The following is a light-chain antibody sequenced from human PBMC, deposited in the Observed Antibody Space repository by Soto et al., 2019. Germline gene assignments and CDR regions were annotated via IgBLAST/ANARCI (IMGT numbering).Light chain of an antibody. V-gene: IGLV2-8*01. J-gene: IGLJ2*01. Sequence: QSALTQPPSASGSPGQSVTISCTGTSSDVGGYNYVSWYQHHPGKAPKLMIYEVSKRPSGVPDRFSGSKSGNTASLTVSGLQAEDEADYYCSSYAGSNIPVVFGGGTQLTVL. CDR1: SSDVGGYNY. CDR2: EVS. CDR3: SSYAGSNIPVV.